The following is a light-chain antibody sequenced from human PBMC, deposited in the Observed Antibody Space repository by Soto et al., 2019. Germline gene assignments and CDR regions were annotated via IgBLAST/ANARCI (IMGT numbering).Light chain of an antibody. J-gene: IGKJ3*01. CDR2: DAS. Sequence: DIQMTQSPSSLSASVRYRVTITCQASQDISNHLNWYQQKPGKAPKLLIYDASNLETGVPSRFSGSGSGTDFTFTITSLQPEDVATYYCQQSENLPVTFGPGTKVDIK. V-gene: IGKV1-33*01. CDR3: QQSENLPVT. CDR1: QDISNH.